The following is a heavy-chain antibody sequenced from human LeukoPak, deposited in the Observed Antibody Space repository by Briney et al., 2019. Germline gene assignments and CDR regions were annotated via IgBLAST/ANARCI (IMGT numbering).Heavy chain of an antibody. CDR3: TTGALAYCNGDCFV. CDR1: GFTFSNVW. CDR2: VKSKADGGTA. Sequence: GGSIRLSCAASGFTFSNVWMSCVRQAPGQGLEWIGLVKSKADGGTAIYASAVKGRFTISRDDSVSTVFLQMSGLQIDDTAVYFCTTGALAYCNGDCFVWGQGTLVTVSS. J-gene: IGHJ1*01. V-gene: IGHV3-15*05. D-gene: IGHD2-21*02.